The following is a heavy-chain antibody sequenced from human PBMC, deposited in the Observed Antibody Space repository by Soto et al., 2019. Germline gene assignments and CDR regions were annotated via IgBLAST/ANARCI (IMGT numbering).Heavy chain of an antibody. CDR2: IYHSGST. V-gene: IGHV4-30-2*01. D-gene: IGHD1-26*01. CDR1: GGSISSGGYS. J-gene: IGHJ4*02. CDR3: ARGRAWGELLSSYFDY. Sequence: SETLSLTCAVSGGSISSGGYSWSWIRQAPGKGLEWIGYIYHSGSTNYNPSLKSRVTISVDRSKNHFSLKLISVTAADTAVYYCARGRAWGELLSSYFDYWGQGTLVTVSS.